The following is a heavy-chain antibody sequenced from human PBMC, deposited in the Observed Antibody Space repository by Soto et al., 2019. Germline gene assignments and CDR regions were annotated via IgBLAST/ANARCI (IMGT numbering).Heavy chain of an antibody. CDR3: ARATGTRVDY. Sequence: QLQLQESGSGLVKPSQTLSLTCAVSGGSISSGGYSWSWIRQPPGKGLEWIGYIYHSGSTYYNPSLKSRVTISVDRSKNQFSLKLSSVTAADTAVYYCARATGTRVDYWGQGTLVTVSS. D-gene: IGHD4-17*01. CDR1: GGSISSGGYS. J-gene: IGHJ4*02. CDR2: IYHSGST. V-gene: IGHV4-30-2*01.